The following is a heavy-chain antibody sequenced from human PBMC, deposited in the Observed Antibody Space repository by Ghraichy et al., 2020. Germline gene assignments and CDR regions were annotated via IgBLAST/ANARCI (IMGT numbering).Heavy chain of an antibody. CDR2: IRSKDSGGTT. J-gene: IGHJ4*02. CDR1: GFTFGDYA. D-gene: IGHD6-13*01. CDR3: TRVSSSWYSYLYYFDS. V-gene: IGHV3-49*03. Sequence: GGSLRLSCTASGFTFGDYAVSWFRQAPGKGLEWVGFIRSKDSGGTTDYAASVKGRFTILRDDSKRIAYLEMNSLKTEDTAVYYCTRVSSSWYSYLYYFDSWGQGTLVTVSS.